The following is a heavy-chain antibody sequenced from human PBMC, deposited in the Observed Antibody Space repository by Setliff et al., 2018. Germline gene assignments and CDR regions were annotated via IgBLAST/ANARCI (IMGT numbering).Heavy chain of an antibody. CDR2: ISAYTGKT. Sequence: ASVKVSCKAVGYTFLSYGLSWVRLAPGQGLEWMGWISAYTGKTDYAQNFQGRVTMTTDTSTNTAYLELRSLRYDDTAVYFCARAPRLEWILPTFDYWGQGTPVTVSS. V-gene: IGHV1-18*01. CDR1: GYTFLSYG. D-gene: IGHD3-3*01. J-gene: IGHJ4*02. CDR3: ARAPRLEWILPTFDY.